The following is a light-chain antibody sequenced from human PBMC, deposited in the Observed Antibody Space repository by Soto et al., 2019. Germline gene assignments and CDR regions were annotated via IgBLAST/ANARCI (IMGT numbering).Light chain of an antibody. CDR1: QSLSSNY. Sequence: EIVMTQSPASLSVSPGERATLSCRSSQSLSSNYLAWYQQRPGQAPRLIIYGASTRATGIPDRFSGSGSGTDFTLTISRLEPEDVAVYYCQEHGSSPRTFGQGTKVDIK. J-gene: IGKJ1*01. CDR3: QEHGSSPRT. V-gene: IGKV3-20*01. CDR2: GAS.